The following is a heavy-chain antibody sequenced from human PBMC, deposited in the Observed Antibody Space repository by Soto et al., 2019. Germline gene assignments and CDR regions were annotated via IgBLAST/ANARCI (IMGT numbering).Heavy chain of an antibody. CDR2: IITIFGTG. Sequence: QVQLVQSGAEVKKPGSSVKVSCKASGGTFISYAISWVRQAPGQGLEWMGGIITIFGTGNYAQKFQGRVTMTADESTSTAYMELSSLRSEDTGVYYCAREGECSGWYYYGMDVWGQGTTVTVSS. D-gene: IGHD6-19*01. CDR3: AREGECSGWYYYGMDV. J-gene: IGHJ6*02. CDR1: GGTFISYA. V-gene: IGHV1-69*01.